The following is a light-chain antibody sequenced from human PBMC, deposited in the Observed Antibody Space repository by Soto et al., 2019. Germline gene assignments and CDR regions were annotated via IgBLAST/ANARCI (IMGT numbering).Light chain of an antibody. CDR1: SSNIGSHN. V-gene: IGLV1-47*01. Sequence: QSVLAQPPSASETPGQRVTISCSGSSSNIGSHNVFWYRQLPGTAPKLLIYRDHQRPSGVPDRFSGSKSGTSASLAISGLRSEDEADYYCAAWDYTLSAWLFGGGTKLTVL. CDR2: RDH. J-gene: IGLJ3*02. CDR3: AAWDYTLSAWL.